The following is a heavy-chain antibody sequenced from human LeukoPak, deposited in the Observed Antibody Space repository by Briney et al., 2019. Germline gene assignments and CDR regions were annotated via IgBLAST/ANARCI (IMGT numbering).Heavy chain of an antibody. CDR2: FDPEDGET. J-gene: IGHJ3*02. D-gene: IGHD3-22*01. Sequence: ASVKVSCKVSGYTLTELSMHWVRQAPGKGLEWMGGFDPEDGETIYAQKFQGRVTMTRDTSTSTVYMELSSLRSEDTAVYYCARDRGSSGFDAFDIWGQGTMVTVSS. CDR3: ARDRGSSGFDAFDI. V-gene: IGHV1-24*01. CDR1: GYTLTELS.